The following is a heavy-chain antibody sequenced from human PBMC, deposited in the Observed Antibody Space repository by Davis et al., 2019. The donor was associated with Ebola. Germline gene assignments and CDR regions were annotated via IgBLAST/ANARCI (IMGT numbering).Heavy chain of an antibody. D-gene: IGHD4-17*01. CDR2: TNYYGE. J-gene: IGHJ6*02. Sequence: GESLKISCTASGFTFSSFAMTWVRQAPGRGLEWVSTTNYYGEDYADSVKGRFTISRDDSKSALFLQMNSLRAEDTAVYYCAREVVTNYGMDVWGRGTTVTVSS. CDR3: AREVVTNYGMDV. V-gene: IGHV3-23*01. CDR1: GFTFSSFA.